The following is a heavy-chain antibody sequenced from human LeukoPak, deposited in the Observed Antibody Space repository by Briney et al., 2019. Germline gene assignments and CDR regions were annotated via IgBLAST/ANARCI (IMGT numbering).Heavy chain of an antibody. V-gene: IGHV3-74*01. J-gene: IGHJ4*02. CDR3: ARAREMATNHNAGR. CDR1: GFTFSSYW. Sequence: GGSLRLSCAASGFTFSSYWMHWVRQAPGKGLVWVSRINGDGSSTSYADSVKGRFTISRDNAKNTMYLQMNSLRAEDTAVYYCARAREMATNHNAGRWGQGALVTVSS. D-gene: IGHD5-24*01. CDR2: INGDGSST.